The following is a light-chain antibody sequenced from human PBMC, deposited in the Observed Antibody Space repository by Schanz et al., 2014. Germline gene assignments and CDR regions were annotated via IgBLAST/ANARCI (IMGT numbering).Light chain of an antibody. J-gene: IGKJ3*01. CDR3: QQLNSYPPFT. Sequence: DIQMTQSPSTLSASVGDRVTITCRASQSVGSWLAWYQQKPGKAPKLLIYAASTLQSGVPSRFSGSGSGTDFTLTISSLQPEDFATYYCQQLNSYPPFTFGPGTKVDIK. V-gene: IGKV1-5*01. CDR2: AAS. CDR1: QSVGSW.